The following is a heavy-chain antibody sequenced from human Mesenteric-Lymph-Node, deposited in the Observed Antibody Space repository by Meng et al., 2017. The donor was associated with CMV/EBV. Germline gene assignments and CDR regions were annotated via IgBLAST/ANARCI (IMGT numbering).Heavy chain of an antibody. J-gene: IGHJ4*02. CDR2: INHSGST. CDR1: GGSCCGYS. CDR3: ARHQRWLKSEGGFNY. Sequence: QVHLPQWGASRLKPSEPPSLTCAGDGGSCCGYSWSGTRQPPGKGLEWIGEINHSGSTNYNPSLKSRVTISVDTSKNQFSLKLSSVTAADTAVYYCARHQRWLKSEGGFNYWGQGTLVTVS. D-gene: IGHD4-23*01. V-gene: IGHV4-34*01.